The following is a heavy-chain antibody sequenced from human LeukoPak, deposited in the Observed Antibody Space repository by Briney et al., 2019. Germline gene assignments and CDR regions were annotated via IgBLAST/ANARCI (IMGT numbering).Heavy chain of an antibody. CDR3: ARDLYCSGGSCSNWFDP. J-gene: IGHJ5*02. CDR1: GGSISSSSYY. D-gene: IGHD2-15*01. CDR2: IYYSGST. Sequence: SETLSLTCTVSGGSISSSSYYWSWIRQPPGKGLEWIGYIYYSGSTNYNPSLKSRVTISVDTSKNQFSLKLSSVTAADTAVYYCARDLYCSGGSCSNWFDPWGQGTLVTVSS. V-gene: IGHV4-61*01.